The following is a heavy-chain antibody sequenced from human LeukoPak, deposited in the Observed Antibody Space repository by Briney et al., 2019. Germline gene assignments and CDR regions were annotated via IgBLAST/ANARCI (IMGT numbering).Heavy chain of an antibody. D-gene: IGHD6-19*01. CDR3: ARSSGLDY. V-gene: IGHV1-46*01. CDR1: GYTFT. Sequence: ASVKVSCKASGYTFTIHWVRQAPGQGLEWMGIINPSGGSTSYAQKFQGRVTMTRDMSTSTVYMELSSLRSEDTAVYYCARSSGLDYWGQGTLVTVSS. J-gene: IGHJ4*02. CDR2: INPSGGST.